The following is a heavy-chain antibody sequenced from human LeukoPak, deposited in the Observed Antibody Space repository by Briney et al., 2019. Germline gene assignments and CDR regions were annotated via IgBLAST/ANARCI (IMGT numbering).Heavy chain of an antibody. CDR3: ATPRIPTTLGYCSSTSCYGFDY. CDR1: GFTFSSYA. D-gene: IGHD2-2*01. CDR2: ISYDGSNK. J-gene: IGHJ4*02. V-gene: IGHV3-30-3*01. Sequence: PGGSLRLSCAASGFTFSSYAMHWVRQAPGKGLEWVAVISYDGSNKYYADSVKGRFTISRDNSKNTLYLQMNSLRAEDTAVYYCATPRIPTTLGYCSSTSCYGFDYWGQGTLVTVSS.